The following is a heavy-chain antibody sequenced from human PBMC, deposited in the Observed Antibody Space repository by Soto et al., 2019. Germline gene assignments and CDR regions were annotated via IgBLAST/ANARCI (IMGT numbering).Heavy chain of an antibody. V-gene: IGHV3-66*04. CDR1: RVKGSSNY. CDR2: IYSGGST. J-gene: IGHJ4*02. Sequence: AYSASRVKGSSNYMSWVRQAPGKGLELVSVIYSGGSTYYADSVKGRFTISGDNSKNTLYLQMNSLRAEDTAVYYCTRHGYNYGGGYFDYWGQGT. D-gene: IGHD5-18*01. CDR3: TRHGYNYGGGYFDY.